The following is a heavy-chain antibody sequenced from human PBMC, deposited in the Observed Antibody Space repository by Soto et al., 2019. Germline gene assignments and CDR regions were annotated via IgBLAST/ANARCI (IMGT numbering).Heavy chain of an antibody. CDR1: GFSFNSYG. CDR3: GRDWLAIDS. Sequence: QVQLVESGGGVVQPGRSLRLSCAAPGFSFNSYGMHWVRQAPGKGLEWVAVIWYDGSNKYYADSAKGRFTISRDNSKNTLYLQMNTLRAEDTAVYYCGRDWLAIDSWGQGTLVTVSS. J-gene: IGHJ4*02. V-gene: IGHV3-33*01. D-gene: IGHD6-19*01. CDR2: IWYDGSNK.